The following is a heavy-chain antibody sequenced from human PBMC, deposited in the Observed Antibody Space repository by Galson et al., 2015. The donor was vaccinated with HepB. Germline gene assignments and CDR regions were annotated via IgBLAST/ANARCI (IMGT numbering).Heavy chain of an antibody. CDR2: IWYDGSNR. D-gene: IGHD2-2*01. CDR1: GFIFSSYG. V-gene: IGHV3-33*01. J-gene: IGHJ4*02. Sequence: SLRLSCAASGFIFSSYGMHWVRQAPGKGPEWVAVIWYDGSNRYYAESVKGRFTISRDNSKNTLYLQMNSLRADDTAVYYCASSHPDFRSSSCYFFHYWGQGTLVTVSS. CDR3: ASSHPDFRSSSCYFFHY.